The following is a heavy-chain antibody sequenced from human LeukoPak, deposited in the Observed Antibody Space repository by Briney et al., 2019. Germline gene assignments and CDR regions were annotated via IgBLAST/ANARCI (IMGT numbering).Heavy chain of an antibody. Sequence: GGSLRLSCAASGFTFSSYAMSWVRQAPGKGLEWVSAISGSGGSTYYADSVKGRFTISRDNSKNTLYLQMNSLRAEDTAVYYCAKFMGVGIVVVPAAPPDYWGQGTLVTVSS. J-gene: IGHJ4*02. CDR1: GFTFSSYA. D-gene: IGHD2-2*03. V-gene: IGHV3-23*01. CDR2: ISGSGGST. CDR3: AKFMGVGIVVVPAAPPDY.